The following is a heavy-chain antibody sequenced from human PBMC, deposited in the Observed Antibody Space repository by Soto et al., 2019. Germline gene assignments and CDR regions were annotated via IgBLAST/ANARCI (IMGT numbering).Heavy chain of an antibody. CDR1: GGSFSGYY. CDR2: INHSGST. D-gene: IGHD7-27*01. Sequence: SSETLSLTCAVYGGSFSGYYWSWIRQPPGKGLEWIGEINHSGSTNYNPSLKSRVTISVDTSKNQFSLKLSSVTAADTAVYYCATRRLLGRWFDPWGQGTLVTVSS. CDR3: ATRRLLGRWFDP. V-gene: IGHV4-34*01. J-gene: IGHJ5*02.